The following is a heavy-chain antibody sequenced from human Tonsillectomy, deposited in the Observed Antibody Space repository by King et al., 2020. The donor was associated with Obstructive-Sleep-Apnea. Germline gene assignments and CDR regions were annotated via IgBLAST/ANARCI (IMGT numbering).Heavy chain of an antibody. J-gene: IGHJ6*02. D-gene: IGHD3-22*01. CDR3: ARNWYYYDGIELLYGMDV. CDR1: GYTFTSYD. V-gene: IGHV1-8*01. CDR2: MNPNSGNT. Sequence: QLVQSGAEVRKPGASVKVSCKASGYTFTSYDIHWVRQATGQGLEWMGWMNPNSGNTGYAQNFQGRVTMTRNTSMSTAYMELSSLTSDDTAVYYCARNWYYYDGIELLYGMDVWGQGTTVTVSS.